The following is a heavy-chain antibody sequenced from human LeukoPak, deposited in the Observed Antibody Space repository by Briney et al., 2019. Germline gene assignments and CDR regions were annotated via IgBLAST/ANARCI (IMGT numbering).Heavy chain of an antibody. CDR1: GYSFTGYW. CDR2: IYPGDSDT. CDR3: ARQYCSTTNCPFDY. D-gene: IGHD2-2*01. Sequence: GESLKISCKGSGYSFTGYWIGWVRQRPEKGLEWMGIIYPGDSDTRYSPSFQGQVTMSADKSISTAYLQWSSLKASDTAMYYCARQYCSTTNCPFDYWGQGTLVTVSS. J-gene: IGHJ4*02. V-gene: IGHV5-51*01.